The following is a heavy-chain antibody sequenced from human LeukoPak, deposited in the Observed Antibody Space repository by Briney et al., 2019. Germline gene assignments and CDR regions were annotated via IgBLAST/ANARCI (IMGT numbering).Heavy chain of an antibody. V-gene: IGHV6-1*01. CDR1: GDSVSSKSAT. J-gene: IGHJ4*02. Sequence: SQTLSLTCVISGDSVSSKSATWNWIRQSPSRGLEWLGRTYYRSKWYNDYAVSVKSRITINPDTSKNQFSLQLNSETPEDTAVYYCAKVGGPFSSSSRFDCWGQGTLVTVSS. D-gene: IGHD6-6*01. CDR2: TYYRSKWYN. CDR3: AKVGGPFSSSSRFDC.